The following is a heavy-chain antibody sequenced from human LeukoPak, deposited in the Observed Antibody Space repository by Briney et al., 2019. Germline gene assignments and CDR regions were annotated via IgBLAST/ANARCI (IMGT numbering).Heavy chain of an antibody. CDR2: INPNSGGT. CDR3: ARDQGYCSSTSCYPDY. CDR1: GYTFTSYA. V-gene: IGHV1-2*02. J-gene: IGHJ4*02. D-gene: IGHD2-2*01. Sequence: ASVKVSCKASGYTFTSYAMNWVRQAPGQGLEWMGWINPNSGGTNYAQKFQGRVTMTRDTSISTAYMELSRLRSDDTAVYYCARDQGYCSSTSCYPDYWGQGTLVTVSS.